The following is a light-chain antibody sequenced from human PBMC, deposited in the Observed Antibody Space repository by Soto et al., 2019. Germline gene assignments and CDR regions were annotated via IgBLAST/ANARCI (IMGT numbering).Light chain of an antibody. CDR3: SSYAGINNLGV. J-gene: IGLJ1*01. CDR1: SSDVGAYNY. CDR2: EVN. Sequence: QSALTQPPSASGSPGQSVTISCTGTSSDVGAYNYVSWYQQYPGKAPKLMIYEVNKRPSGVPDRFSGSKSGNTASLTVSGLQAEDEADYYCSSYAGINNLGVFGTGTKLTVL. V-gene: IGLV2-8*01.